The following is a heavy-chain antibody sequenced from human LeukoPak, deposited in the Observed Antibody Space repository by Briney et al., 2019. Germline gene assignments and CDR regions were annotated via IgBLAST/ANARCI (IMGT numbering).Heavy chain of an antibody. J-gene: IGHJ3*02. CDR3: AKDRSSGSLGAFDI. D-gene: IGHD6-19*01. Sequence: GRSLRLSCAASGFTFRSYGMHWVCQAPGKGLEWVAVIWYDGSNKYYADSVKGRFTISRDNSKNTLYLQMNSLRAEDTAVYYCAKDRSSGSLGAFDIWGQGTMVTVSS. CDR2: IWYDGSNK. V-gene: IGHV3-33*06. CDR1: GFTFRSYG.